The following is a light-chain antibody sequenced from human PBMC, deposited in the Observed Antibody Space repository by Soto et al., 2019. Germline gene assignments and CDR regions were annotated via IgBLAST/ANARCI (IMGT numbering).Light chain of an antibody. CDR3: QQYNSYSGT. J-gene: IGKJ1*01. Sequence: DIQMTQSPSTLSASVGDRVTITCRDSQSISSWLAWYQQKPGKAPKLLIYKASSLESGVPSRFSGSGSGTEFTLTIISLQPDDFATYYCQQYNSYSGTFGQGTKVDIK. CDR2: KAS. V-gene: IGKV1-5*03. CDR1: QSISSW.